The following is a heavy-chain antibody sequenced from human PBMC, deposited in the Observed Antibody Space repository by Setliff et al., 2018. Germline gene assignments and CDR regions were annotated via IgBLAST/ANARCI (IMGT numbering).Heavy chain of an antibody. Sequence: PGGSLRLSCAASGFNFNLYNMNWVRQAPGQGLEWVSSIDTSSTWIYYADSVKGRFTISRDNAENSLYLQMNSLRAEDTAMYFCARDRGGGLYDYWGQGTLVTVSS. V-gene: IGHV3-21*01. CDR2: IDTSSTWI. J-gene: IGHJ4*02. CDR3: ARDRGGGLYDY. CDR1: GFNFNLYN. D-gene: IGHD3-16*01.